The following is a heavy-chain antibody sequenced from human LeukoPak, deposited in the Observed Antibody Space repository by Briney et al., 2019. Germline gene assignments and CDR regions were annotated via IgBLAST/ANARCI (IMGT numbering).Heavy chain of an antibody. D-gene: IGHD5-18*01. CDR2: IKQDGSEK. J-gene: IGHJ4*02. CDR1: GFTFSSYW. Sequence: PGGSLRLPCAASGFTFSSYWMSWVRQAPGKGLEWVANIKQDGSEKYYVDSVKGRFTISRDNAKNTLYLQMNSLRAEDTAVYYCARGGGYSYGSFDYWGQGTLVTVSS. V-gene: IGHV3-7*01. CDR3: ARGGGYSYGSFDY.